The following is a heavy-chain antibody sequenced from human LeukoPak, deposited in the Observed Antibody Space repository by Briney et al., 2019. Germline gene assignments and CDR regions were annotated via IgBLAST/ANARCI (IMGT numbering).Heavy chain of an antibody. CDR2: INQRGST. D-gene: IGHD3-9*01. J-gene: IGHJ5*02. CDR1: GGSFSSYF. V-gene: IGHV4-34*01. Sequence: SETLSLTCAVNGGSFSSYFWSWIRQPPGKGLEWIGEINQRGSTNYSPSLKSRVSMSVDTSTNQFSLKLSSVTAADTAIYFCARGMGRVTRSAPRILTGYRDNNWFDPWGQGTLVTVSS. CDR3: ARGMGRVTRSAPRILTGYRDNNWFDP.